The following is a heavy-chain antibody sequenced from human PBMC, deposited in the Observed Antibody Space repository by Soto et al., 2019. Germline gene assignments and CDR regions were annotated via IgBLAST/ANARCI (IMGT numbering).Heavy chain of an antibody. D-gene: IGHD3-16*01. Sequence: QVTLKESSPVLVKATETLTLTCSISGFSLTTGRSGVSWIRQPPGKALEWLAHIFSNNERSYSPSLQHRLPISADTSKRQVVLTMTNVGPVDTGTYFCAHFVADSSAYHYAFDVWGQGASVTVS. CDR3: AHFVADSSAYHYAFDV. CDR2: IFSNNER. J-gene: IGHJ6*02. V-gene: IGHV2-26*03. CDR1: GFSLTTGRSG.